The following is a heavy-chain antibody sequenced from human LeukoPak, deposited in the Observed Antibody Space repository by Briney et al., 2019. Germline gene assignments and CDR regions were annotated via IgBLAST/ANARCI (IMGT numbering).Heavy chain of an antibody. CDR1: GGSMNYYY. CDR3: ASEYYGSGSYFFDY. Sequence: PSETLSLTCTVSGGSMNYYYWSWIRQPPGKGLEWIGYIYDSVSTSYNPSLKSRVTMSLDTSKNQFSLKLSSVTAADTAVYYCASEYYGSGSYFFDYWGQGTLVTVSS. J-gene: IGHJ4*02. D-gene: IGHD3-10*01. V-gene: IGHV4-59*12. CDR2: IYDSVST.